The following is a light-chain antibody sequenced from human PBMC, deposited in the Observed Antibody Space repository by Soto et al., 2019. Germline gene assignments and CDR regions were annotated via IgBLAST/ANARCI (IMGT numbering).Light chain of an antibody. V-gene: IGKV3-15*01. Sequence: EIVMTQSPATLSVSPGERATLSCRASQSVSGNLAWYQQKPGQAPRLLIYGASTRATGIPARFTGSGSGTEFTLTISSLQSEDFAVYYCQQRSSWPWTFGQGTKVDIK. J-gene: IGKJ1*01. CDR2: GAS. CDR3: QQRSSWPWT. CDR1: QSVSGN.